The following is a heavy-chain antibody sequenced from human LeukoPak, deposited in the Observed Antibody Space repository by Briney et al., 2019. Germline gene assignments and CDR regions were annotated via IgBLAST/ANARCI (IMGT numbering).Heavy chain of an antibody. J-gene: IGHJ4*02. CDR2: IYYSGST. Sequence: SETLSLTCTVSGGSISTYYWSWIRQPPGKGLEWIGYIYYSGSTNYSPSLQSRVTISVDTSRNQFSLRLSSVTAADTAMYYCARAGTKTNGFDDWGQGTLVTVSS. V-gene: IGHV4-59*01. CDR1: GGSISTYY. CDR3: ARAGTKTNGFDD. D-gene: IGHD2-8*01.